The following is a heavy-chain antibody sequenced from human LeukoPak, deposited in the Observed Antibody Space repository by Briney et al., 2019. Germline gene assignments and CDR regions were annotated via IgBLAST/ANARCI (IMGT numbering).Heavy chain of an antibody. CDR2: IYTSGST. J-gene: IGHJ6*03. D-gene: IGHD4-17*01. Sequence: SETLSLTCTVSGGSISSYYWSWIRQPAGKGLEWIGRIYTSGSTNYNPSLKSRVTMSVDTSKNQFSLKLSSVTAADTAVYYCARGDYRLYYYYMDVWGRGTTVTISS. V-gene: IGHV4-4*07. CDR3: ARGDYRLYYYYMDV. CDR1: GGSISSYY.